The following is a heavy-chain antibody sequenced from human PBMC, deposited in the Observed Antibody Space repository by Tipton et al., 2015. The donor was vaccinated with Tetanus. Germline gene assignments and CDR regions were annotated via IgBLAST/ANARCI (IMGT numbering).Heavy chain of an antibody. CDR1: GGSISPYY. J-gene: IGHJ4*02. D-gene: IGHD3-10*01. Sequence: TLSLTCTVSGGSISPYYWSWIRQPPGKGLEWIGRIYTSGSTNYNPSLKSRVTMSVDTSKNQFSLKLSSVTAADTAVYYCARGVWFGPGPKYYFDYWGQGTLVTVSS. CDR3: ARGVWFGPGPKYYFDY. V-gene: IGHV4-4*07. CDR2: IYTSGST.